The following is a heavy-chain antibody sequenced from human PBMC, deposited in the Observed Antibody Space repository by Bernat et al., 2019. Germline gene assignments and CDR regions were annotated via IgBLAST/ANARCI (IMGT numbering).Heavy chain of an antibody. J-gene: IGHJ4*02. CDR1: GFSLSTSGVG. D-gene: IGHD3-22*01. CDR3: AQSQYYYDSSGYELFDY. CDR2: IYWDDDK. Sequence: QITLKESGPTLVKPTQTLTLTRTFSGFSLSTSGVGVGWIRQPPGKALEWLALIYWDDDKRYSPSLKSRLTITKDTSKNQVVLTMTNMDPVDTATYYCAQSQYYYDSSGYELFDYWGQGTLVTVSS. V-gene: IGHV2-5*02.